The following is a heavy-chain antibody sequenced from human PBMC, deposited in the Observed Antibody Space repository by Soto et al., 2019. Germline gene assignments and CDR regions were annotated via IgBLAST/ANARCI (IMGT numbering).Heavy chain of an antibody. Sequence: QLQLQESGPRLVKPSETLSLTCSVSGGSISSSSYSWGWIRQPPGKGLEWIGTIYYSGSTHYNPSLEGRVAISADTPNNQMSLRLSSVTAADTAVYYCGRQPGHCGSTTCFGYYSVDVWGQATTVTVS. D-gene: IGHD2-2*01. V-gene: IGHV4-39*01. CDR2: IYYSGST. J-gene: IGHJ6*02. CDR1: GGSISSSSYS. CDR3: GRQPGHCGSTTCFGYYSVDV.